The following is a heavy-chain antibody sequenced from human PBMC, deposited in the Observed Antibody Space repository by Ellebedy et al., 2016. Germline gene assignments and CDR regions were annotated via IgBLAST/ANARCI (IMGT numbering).Heavy chain of an antibody. CDR2: INHSGST. CDR1: GGSFSGYY. J-gene: IGHJ6*03. CDR3: ASSRVYAMPEYHYYYMDV. V-gene: IGHV4-34*01. D-gene: IGHD2-8*01. Sequence: SETLSLXCAVYGGSFSGYYWSWIRQPPGKGLEWIGEINHSGSTNYNPSLKSRVTISVDTSKNQFSLKLSSVTAADTAVYYCASSRVYAMPEYHYYYMDVWGKGTTVTVSS.